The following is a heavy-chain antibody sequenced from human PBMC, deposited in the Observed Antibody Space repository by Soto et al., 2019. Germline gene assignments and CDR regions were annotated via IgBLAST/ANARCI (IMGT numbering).Heavy chain of an antibody. D-gene: IGHD2-2*01. CDR1: GGTFSSYA. CDR3: AAGRTGGSYYGMDV. J-gene: IGHJ6*02. CDR2: IIPIFGTA. V-gene: IGHV1-69*05. Sequence: SVKVSCKASGGTFSSYAISWVRQAPGQGLEWMGGIIPIFGTANYAQKFQGRVTITRDMSTSTAYMEVRSLRSEDTAVYYCAAGRTGGSYYGMDVWGQGTTVTVSS.